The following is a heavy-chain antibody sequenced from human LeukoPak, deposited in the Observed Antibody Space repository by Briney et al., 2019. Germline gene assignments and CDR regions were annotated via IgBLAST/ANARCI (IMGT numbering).Heavy chain of an antibody. V-gene: IGHV4-59*01. D-gene: IGHD4-17*01. CDR3: ARGIESYGDYGY. CDR1: ARSISGSY. J-gene: IGHJ4*02. CDR2: MYNSGST. Sequence: SETLSLTWPVSARSISGSYWSWIRQPPGKGLEWIAYMYNSGSTNYNPSLKSRVTISIDTSKNQFSLKLTSLTAADTAIYYCARGIESYGDYGYWGQGILVTVSS.